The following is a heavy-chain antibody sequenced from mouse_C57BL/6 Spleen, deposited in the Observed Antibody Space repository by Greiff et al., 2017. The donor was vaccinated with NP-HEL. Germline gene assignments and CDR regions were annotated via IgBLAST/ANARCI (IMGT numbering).Heavy chain of an antibody. Sequence: VQVVESGAELVMPGASVKLSCKASGYTFTSYWMHWVKQRPGQGLEWIGEIDPSDSYTNYNQKFKGKSTLTVDKSSSTAYMQLSSLTSEDSAVYYCARGGNAMDYWGQGTSVTVSS. CDR3: ARGGNAMDY. J-gene: IGHJ4*01. CDR1: GYTFTSYW. CDR2: IDPSDSYT. V-gene: IGHV1-69*01.